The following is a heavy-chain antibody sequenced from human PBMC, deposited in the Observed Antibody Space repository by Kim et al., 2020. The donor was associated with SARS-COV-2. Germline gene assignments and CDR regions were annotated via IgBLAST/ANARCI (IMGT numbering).Heavy chain of an antibody. CDR2: IYSGGST. CDR3: ARVDVDTVMGPYRYYYYG. V-gene: IGHV3-66*01. J-gene: IGHJ6*01. D-gene: IGHD5-18*01. CDR1: GFTVSSNY. Sequence: GGSLRLSCAASGFTVSSNYMSWVRQAPGKGLEWVSVIYSGGSTYYEDSAKGRFTTSRDNNKNKLHLQMNSLLAADTAVYYCARVDVDTVMGPYRYYYYG.